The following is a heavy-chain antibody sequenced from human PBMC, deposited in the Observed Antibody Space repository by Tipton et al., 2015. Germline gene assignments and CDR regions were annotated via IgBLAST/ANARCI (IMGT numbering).Heavy chain of an antibody. CDR3: ARRYYYDSSGYETRLDY. D-gene: IGHD3-22*01. CDR1: GGFISSSYY. J-gene: IGHJ4*02. CDR2: MCCSGTT. V-gene: IGHV4-39*01. Sequence: LRLSCTVSGGFISSSYYWGWIRQTPGKGLEWIGSMCCSGTTYYNPSLKSRVTISIDTSKNQFSLKLDSVTAADTAVYYCARRYYYDSSGYETRLDYWGQGTLVTVSS.